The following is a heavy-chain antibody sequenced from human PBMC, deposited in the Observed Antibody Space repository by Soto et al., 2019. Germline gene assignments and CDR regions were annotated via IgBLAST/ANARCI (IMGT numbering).Heavy chain of an antibody. CDR2: VKPYGASL. D-gene: IGHD2-21*02. J-gene: IGHJ4*02. Sequence: QVQVVQSGAEVKEPGASVKVSCKASGYSSSNYYTHWVRQAPGQGLEWMGVVKPYGASLNYAQSLQCRVTPTRDTSTNTDYTALSRLTSDDTAVYYCASVTTIWSNWGQGTLVTVSS. CDR1: GYSSSNYY. V-gene: IGHV1-46*01. CDR3: ASVTTIWSN.